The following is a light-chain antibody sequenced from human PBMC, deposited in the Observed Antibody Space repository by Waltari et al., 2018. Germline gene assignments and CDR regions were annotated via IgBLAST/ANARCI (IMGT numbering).Light chain of an antibody. Sequence: EIVMTQSPATLSVSPGERATLSCRASQSVRNNLVWYQQKPGQAPRLLIYGASTRVTGIPARFSGSGSGTEFTLTISSLQSEDFAVYFCQQHDNSLWTFGQGTKVEVK. J-gene: IGKJ1*01. V-gene: IGKV3-15*01. CDR2: GAS. CDR3: QQHDNSLWT. CDR1: QSVRNN.